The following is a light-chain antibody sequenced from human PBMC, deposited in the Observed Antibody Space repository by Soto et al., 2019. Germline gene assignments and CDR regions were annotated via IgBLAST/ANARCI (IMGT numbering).Light chain of an antibody. Sequence: EVVLTQSPGTLSLSPGERATLSCRASQSVSSTYLAWYQQKPGQAPRLLIYGASNRATGIPDRFSGSGSGTDFTLTIRRLEPEDFEVYFCQQYDVSPFTFGPGTKVDIK. CDR2: GAS. J-gene: IGKJ3*01. CDR1: QSVSSTY. CDR3: QQYDVSPFT. V-gene: IGKV3-20*01.